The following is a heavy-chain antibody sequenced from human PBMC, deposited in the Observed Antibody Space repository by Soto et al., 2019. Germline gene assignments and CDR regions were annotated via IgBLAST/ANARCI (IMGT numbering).Heavy chain of an antibody. Sequence: QLQLQESGPGLVKPSETLSLTCTVSGGSISSSSYYWGWIRQPPGKGLEWIGSIYYSGSTYYNPSLKSRVTISVDTSKNQFSLKLSSVTAADTAVYYCARHRIVSQWLVPSGSFDYWGLGTLVTVSS. CDR3: ARHRIVSQWLVPSGSFDY. CDR1: GGSISSSSYY. J-gene: IGHJ4*02. V-gene: IGHV4-39*01. CDR2: IYYSGST. D-gene: IGHD6-19*01.